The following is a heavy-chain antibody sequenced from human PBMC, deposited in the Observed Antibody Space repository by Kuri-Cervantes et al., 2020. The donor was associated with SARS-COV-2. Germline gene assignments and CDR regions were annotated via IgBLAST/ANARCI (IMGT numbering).Heavy chain of an antibody. Sequence: GGSLRLSCTGPGFSLSGYALHWVRQAPGKGLEWVAVISFDGSNKKYADFVEGRFTISRDNSKNTLYLQRNSLRAEEPAVYYGARGRLTGTTLSWGQGTLVTVSS. V-gene: IGHV3-30*04. CDR3: ARGRLTGTTLS. CDR1: GFSLSGYA. J-gene: IGHJ5*02. CDR2: ISFDGSNK. D-gene: IGHD1/OR15-1a*01.